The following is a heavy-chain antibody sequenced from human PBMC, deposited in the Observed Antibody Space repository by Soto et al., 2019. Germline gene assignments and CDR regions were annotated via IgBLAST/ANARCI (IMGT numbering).Heavy chain of an antibody. D-gene: IGHD3-10*01. V-gene: IGHV3-23*01. CDR3: ARGDRGGSGSPASYYYSGLDV. CDR1: GFTFSSYA. CDR2: VSAGGDMT. Sequence: DVQLLESGGHLVQPGGSLRLSCAASGFTFSSYAMSWVRQAPGKGLEWVSSVSAGGDMTYYSDSVKGRFTISRDNSNNALFLQMNSLRIEDTALYYCARGDRGGSGSPASYYYSGLDVWGKGPRSPS. J-gene: IGHJ6*01.